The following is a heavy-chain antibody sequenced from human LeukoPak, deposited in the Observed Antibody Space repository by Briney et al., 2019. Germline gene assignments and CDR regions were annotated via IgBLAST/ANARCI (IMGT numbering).Heavy chain of an antibody. J-gene: IGHJ3*01. V-gene: IGHV3-23*01. CDR3: AKKRIAVAGPDAFDF. CDR1: GFTFSSYW. CDR2: ISGRGGST. D-gene: IGHD6-19*01. Sequence: GGSLRLSCAASGFTFSSYWMSWVRQAPGKGLEWVSAISGRGGSTYYADSVKGQFTISRDNSKNTLYLQMNSLRAEDTAVYYCAKKRIAVAGPDAFDFWGQGTMVTVSS.